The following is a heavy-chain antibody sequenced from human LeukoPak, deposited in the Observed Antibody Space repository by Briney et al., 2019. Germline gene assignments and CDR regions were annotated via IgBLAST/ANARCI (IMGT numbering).Heavy chain of an antibody. CDR2: ISGDGGST. CDR1: GFTFDDYA. V-gene: IGHV3-43*02. CDR3: AKDFGPVAGTRWFDY. D-gene: IGHD6-19*01. Sequence: GGSLRLSCVASGFTFDDYAMHWVRQAPGKGLEWVSLISGDGGSTYYADSVKGRFTISRDNSKNSLYLQMNSLRTEDTALYYCAKDFGPVAGTRWFDYWGRGTLVTVSS. J-gene: IGHJ4*02.